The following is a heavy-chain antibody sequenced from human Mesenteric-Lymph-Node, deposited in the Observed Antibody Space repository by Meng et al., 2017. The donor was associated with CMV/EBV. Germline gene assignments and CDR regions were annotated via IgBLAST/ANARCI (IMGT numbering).Heavy chain of an antibody. CDR3: ATSRGKAGGYYYYYGMDV. CDR2: ISYDGSNK. CDR1: GFTFSSYA. J-gene: IGHJ6*02. V-gene: IGHV3-30*14. D-gene: IGHD3-16*01. Sequence: GGSLRLSCAASGFTFSSYAMHWVRQAPGKGLEWVAVISYDGSNKYYADSVKGRFTISRDNSKNTLYLQMNSLRAEDTAVYYCATSRGKAGGYYYYYGMDVWGQGTTVTVSS.